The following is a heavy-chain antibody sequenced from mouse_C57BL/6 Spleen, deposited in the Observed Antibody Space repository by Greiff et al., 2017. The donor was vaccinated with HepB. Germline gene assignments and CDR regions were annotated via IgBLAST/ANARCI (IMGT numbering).Heavy chain of an antibody. D-gene: IGHD2-4*01. V-gene: IGHV3-6*01. CDR3: AREVGDYLY. J-gene: IGHJ3*01. CDR2: ISYDGSN. Sequence: VQLQQSGPGLVKPSQSLSLTCSVTGYSITSGYYWNWIRQFPGNKLEWMGYISYDGSNNYNPSLKNRISITRDTSKNQFFLKLNSVTTEDTATYYCAREVGDYLYWGQGTLVTVSA. CDR1: GYSITSGYY.